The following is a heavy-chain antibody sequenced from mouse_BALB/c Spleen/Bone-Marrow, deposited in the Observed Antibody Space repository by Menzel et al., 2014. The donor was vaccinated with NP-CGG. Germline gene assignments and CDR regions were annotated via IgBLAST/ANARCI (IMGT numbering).Heavy chain of an antibody. CDR2: ISTGGSYT. CDR3: ARYYNYYFDY. J-gene: IGHJ2*01. V-gene: IGHV5-9-4*01. Sequence: EVMLVESGGGVMEPGGSLKLSCAASGFTFSSYAMSWVRQSPEKRLEWVAEISTGGSYTYYPDTVTGRFTISRDNAKNTLYLEMNSLRSEDTAIYYCARYYNYYFDYWGQGTTLTVSS. D-gene: IGHD1-3*01. CDR1: GFTFSSYA.